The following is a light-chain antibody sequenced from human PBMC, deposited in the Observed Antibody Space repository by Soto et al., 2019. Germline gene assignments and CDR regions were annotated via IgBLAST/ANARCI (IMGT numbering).Light chain of an antibody. V-gene: IGKV3-15*01. CDR3: QKDNNCPRT. CDR2: GAS. CDR1: QSVSSN. J-gene: IGKJ2*01. Sequence: EIVMTQSPATLSVSPGERATLSCRASQSVSSNLAWYQQKPVQAPRLLSYGASTRATGIPARCSGSGFGTEFTLSFICLQSDEGAVYFCQKDNNCPRTFGQGTKLEIK.